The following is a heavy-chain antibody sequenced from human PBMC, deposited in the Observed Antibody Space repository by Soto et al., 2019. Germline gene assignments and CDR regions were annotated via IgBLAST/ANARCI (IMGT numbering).Heavy chain of an antibody. CDR1: GFTFSIYG. CDR3: ARVFTYHYDSSGYFQGRGAFDI. J-gene: IGHJ3*02. Sequence: QVQLVESGGGVVQPGRSLRLSCAGTGFTFSIYGMHWVRQAPGKGLEWVAVIWNDGGNKYYLDSVKGRFTISRDNSKNTLYLEMNSLRAEDTAVYYCARVFTYHYDSSGYFQGRGAFDIWGQGTMVTVSS. D-gene: IGHD3-22*01. CDR2: IWNDGGNK. V-gene: IGHV3-33*01.